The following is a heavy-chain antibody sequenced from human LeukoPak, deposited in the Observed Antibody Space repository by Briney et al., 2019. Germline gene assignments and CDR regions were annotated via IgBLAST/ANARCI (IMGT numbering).Heavy chain of an antibody. V-gene: IGHV4-38-2*01. D-gene: IGHD3-10*01. CDR3: ARRVFPDYFDY. CDR2: IYQSGST. CDR1: GYSISSGYY. Sequence: SETLSLTCAVSGYSISSGYYWGWIRQPPGKGLEWIGTIYQSGSTNNNPSLKSRVTISVDTSKNQFSLNLSSVTAADTAVYYCARRVFPDYFDYWGQGTLVTVSS. J-gene: IGHJ4*02.